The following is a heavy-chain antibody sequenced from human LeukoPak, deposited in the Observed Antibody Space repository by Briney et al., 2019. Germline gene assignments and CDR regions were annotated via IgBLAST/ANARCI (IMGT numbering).Heavy chain of an antibody. CDR3: ARHYYDSSGPFDY. CDR2: IYYSGST. V-gene: IGHV4-59*01. Sequence: SGTLSLTCTVSGGSISSYYWSWIRQPPGKGLEWIGYIYYSGSTNYNPSLKSRVTISVGTSKNQFSLKLSSVTAADTAVYYCARHYYDSSGPFDYWGQGTLVTVSS. J-gene: IGHJ4*02. CDR1: GGSISSYY. D-gene: IGHD3-22*01.